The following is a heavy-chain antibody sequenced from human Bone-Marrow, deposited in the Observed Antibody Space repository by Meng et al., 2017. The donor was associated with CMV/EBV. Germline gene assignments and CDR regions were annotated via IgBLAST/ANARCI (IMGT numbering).Heavy chain of an antibody. CDR1: GFTFRDHD. CDR2: IRSIFFGATA. V-gene: IGHV3-49*04. CDR3: SRSGVTSL. J-gene: IGHJ4*02. Sequence: GESLKISCTGSGFTFRDHDITWVRQAPGKGLEWVGFIRSIFFGATADYAASVKGRFTISRDDPTGIAYLQMNSLKTEDTAVYYCSRSGVTSLWGQGTRVTGYS. D-gene: IGHD2-8*01.